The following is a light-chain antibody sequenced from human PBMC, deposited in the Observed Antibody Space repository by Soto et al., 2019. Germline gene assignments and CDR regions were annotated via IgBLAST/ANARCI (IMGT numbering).Light chain of an antibody. V-gene: IGLV2-8*01. Sequence: QSVLTQPPSASGSPGQSVTISCTGTSSDVGGYNYVSWYQQHPGKVPKLMIYEVTKRPSGVPDRFSGSKSGNTASLTVSGLQAEEEADYYCSSYAGSNILVFGGGTKLTVL. CDR3: SSYAGSNILV. CDR1: SSDVGGYNY. J-gene: IGLJ3*02. CDR2: EVT.